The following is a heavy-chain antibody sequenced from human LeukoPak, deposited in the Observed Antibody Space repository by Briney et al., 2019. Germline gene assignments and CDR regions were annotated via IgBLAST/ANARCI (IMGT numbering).Heavy chain of an antibody. D-gene: IGHD4-17*01. J-gene: IGHJ4*02. CDR2: FDPEDGET. V-gene: IGHV1-24*01. CDR1: GYTLTELS. Sequence: ASVKVSCKVSGYTLTELSMHWVRQAPGKGLEWMGGFDPEDGETIYAQRFQGRVTMTEDTSTDTAYMELSSLRSEDTAVYYCATGRGPMRYGDQSEFDYWGQGTLVTVSS. CDR3: ATGRGPMRYGDQSEFDY.